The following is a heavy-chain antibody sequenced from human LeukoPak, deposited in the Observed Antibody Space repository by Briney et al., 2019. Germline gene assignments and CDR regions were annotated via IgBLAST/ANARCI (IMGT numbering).Heavy chain of an antibody. J-gene: IGHJ4*02. CDR3: ARDSWGWDY. CDR1: GYIFTGYY. CDR2: INPSGGST. V-gene: IGHV1-46*01. D-gene: IGHD3-16*01. Sequence: ASVKVSCKASGYIFTGYYMHWVRQAPGQGLEWVGIINPSGGSTIHAQKFQGRVTMTRDTSTSTVYMELSSLRPEDTAVYYCARDSWGWDYWGQGTLVTVSS.